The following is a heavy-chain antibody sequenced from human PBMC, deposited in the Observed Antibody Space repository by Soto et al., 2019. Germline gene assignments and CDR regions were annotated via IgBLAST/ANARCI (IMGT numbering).Heavy chain of an antibody. J-gene: IGHJ5*02. V-gene: IGHV3-30*18. Sequence: QVQLVESGGGVVQPGRSLRLSCAASGFTFSSYGMHWVRQAPGKGLEWLAVISYDGSNKYYADSVKGRFTISRDNSKNTLYLQMNSLRAEDTAVYYCAKERTGTINWFDPWGQGTLVTVSS. CDR2: ISYDGSNK. D-gene: IGHD1-7*01. CDR3: AKERTGTINWFDP. CDR1: GFTFSSYG.